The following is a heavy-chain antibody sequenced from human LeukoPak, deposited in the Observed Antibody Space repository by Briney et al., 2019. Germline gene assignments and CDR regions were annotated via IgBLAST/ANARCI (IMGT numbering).Heavy chain of an antibody. Sequence: QPGGSLRLSCAASGFAFSTFAMHWVRQTPGKGLDWVSVISYGGSNKYYADSVKGRFTISRDNSKNTLYLQMNSLRPEDTAIYYCARVGYSLGRGDDAFDIWGQGTLVTVSS. J-gene: IGHJ3*02. CDR1: GFAFSTFA. CDR2: ISYGGSNK. D-gene: IGHD5-18*01. V-gene: IGHV3-30*01. CDR3: ARVGYSLGRGDDAFDI.